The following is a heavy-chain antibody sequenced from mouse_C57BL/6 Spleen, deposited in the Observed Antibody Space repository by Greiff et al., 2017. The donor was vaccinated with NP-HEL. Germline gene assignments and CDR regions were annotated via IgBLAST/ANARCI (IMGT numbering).Heavy chain of an antibody. CDR1: GYTFTSYW. CDR3: ARDTIYYGNYGYFDV. D-gene: IGHD2-1*01. CDR2: IYPGSGST. V-gene: IGHV1-55*01. Sequence: VQLQQPGAELVKPGASVKMSCKASGYTFTSYWITWVKQRPGQGLEWIGDIYPGSGSTNYNEKFKSKATLTVDTSSSTAYMQLSSLTSEDSAVYYCARDTIYYGNYGYFDVWGTGTTVTVSS. J-gene: IGHJ1*03.